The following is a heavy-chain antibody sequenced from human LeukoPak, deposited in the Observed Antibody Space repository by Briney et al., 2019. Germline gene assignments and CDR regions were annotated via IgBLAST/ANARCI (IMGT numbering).Heavy chain of an antibody. CDR3: AKDRSRYDSSAYDFDY. CDR1: GFSFSSYG. D-gene: IGHD3-22*01. J-gene: IGHJ4*02. CDR2: ISGSGAST. V-gene: IGHV3-23*01. Sequence: GGSLRLSCAASGFSFSSYGMSWVRQAPGKGLEWVSGISGSGASTYYTDSVKGRFTISRDNSKNTLHLQMNSLRAEDTAVYYCAKDRSRYDSSAYDFDYWGQGTLVTVSS.